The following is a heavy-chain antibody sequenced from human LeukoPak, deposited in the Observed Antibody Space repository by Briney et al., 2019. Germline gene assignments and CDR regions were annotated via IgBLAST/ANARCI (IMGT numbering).Heavy chain of an antibody. V-gene: IGHV3-23*01. Sequence: GSLRLSCAASGFTLSSYAMSWVRQAPGKGLEWVSAISGSGGSTYYADSVKGRFTISRDNSKNTLYLQMNSLRAEDTAVYYCARGRRYCSSTSCYLFDYWGQGTLVTVSS. D-gene: IGHD2-2*01. CDR3: ARGRRYCSSTSCYLFDY. CDR2: ISGSGGST. CDR1: GFTLSSYA. J-gene: IGHJ4*02.